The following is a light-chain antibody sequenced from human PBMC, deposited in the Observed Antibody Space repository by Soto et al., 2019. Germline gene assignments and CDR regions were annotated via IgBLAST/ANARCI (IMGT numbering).Light chain of an antibody. Sequence: QSPPSQPSSVYGSPGQSITISRTGTSSDVGSYNLVSWYQQHPGKAPKLMIYEGSKRPSGVSNRFSGSKSGNTASLTISGLQAEDEADYYCCSYAGSIWVFGGGTKVTVL. CDR1: SSDVGSYNL. CDR3: CSYAGSIWV. V-gene: IGLV2-23*01. J-gene: IGLJ3*02. CDR2: EGS.